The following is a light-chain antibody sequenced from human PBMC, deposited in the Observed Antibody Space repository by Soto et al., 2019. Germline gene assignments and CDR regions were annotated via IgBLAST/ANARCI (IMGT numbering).Light chain of an antibody. V-gene: IGKV3-15*01. CDR3: HQYNSWPPGT. Sequence: EIVMTQSPATLSVSPGERATLSCRASQSVSSNLAWYQQKPGQAPRLLIYGASTRATGFPARFSGSGSGTDFTLTISSLQSEDFALYYCHQYNSWPPGTFGQGTKVDIK. J-gene: IGKJ2*01. CDR1: QSVSSN. CDR2: GAS.